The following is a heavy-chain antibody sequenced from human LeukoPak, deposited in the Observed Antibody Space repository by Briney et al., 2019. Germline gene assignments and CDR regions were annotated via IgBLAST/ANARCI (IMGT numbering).Heavy chain of an antibody. CDR1: GFTFDDYA. CDR3: ATSPVISRD. Sequence: GGSLRLSCAASGFTFDDYAMHWVRQAPGKGLEWVARIYSDVRRIKYADSVKGRFTISRDNAKNTLYLQMNALRVEDTAVYYCATSPVISRDWGQGTLVTVSS. J-gene: IGHJ4*02. CDR2: IYSDVRRI. V-gene: IGHV3-74*03. D-gene: IGHD2-21*01.